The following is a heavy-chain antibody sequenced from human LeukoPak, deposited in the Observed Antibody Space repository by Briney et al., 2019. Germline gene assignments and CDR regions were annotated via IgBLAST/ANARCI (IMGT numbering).Heavy chain of an antibody. Sequence: PGRSLRLSCAASGFTFSSYGMHWVRQAPGKGLEWVAVIWYDGSNKYYADSVKGRFTISRDNSKNTLYLLMNSLRAEDTAVYYCARGYEVGATFDYWGQGTLVTVSS. CDR3: ARGYEVGATFDY. CDR1: GFTFSSYG. V-gene: IGHV3-33*01. D-gene: IGHD1-26*01. CDR2: IWYDGSNK. J-gene: IGHJ4*02.